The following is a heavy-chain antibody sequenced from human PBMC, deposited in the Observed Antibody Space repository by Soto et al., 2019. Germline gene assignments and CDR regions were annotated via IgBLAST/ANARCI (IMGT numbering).Heavy chain of an antibody. CDR1: GFTFSSYS. D-gene: IGHD1-20*01. V-gene: IGHV3-48*01. CDR2: ISSSSSTI. Sequence: GGSLRLSCAASGFTFSSYSMNWVRQAPGKGLEWVSYISSSSSTIYYADSVKGRFTISRDNAKNSLYLQMNSLRAEDTAVYYCARVHRDNYALYWGQGTLVTVSS. J-gene: IGHJ4*02. CDR3: ARVHRDNYALY.